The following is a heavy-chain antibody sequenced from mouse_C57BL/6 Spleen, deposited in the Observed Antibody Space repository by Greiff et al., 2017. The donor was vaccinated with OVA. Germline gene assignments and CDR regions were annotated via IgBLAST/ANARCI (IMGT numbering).Heavy chain of an antibody. CDR2: IYPGSGST. D-gene: IGHD1-2*01. CDR3: ARGGGITTEYYFDY. Sequence: QVQLQQPGAELVKPGASVKMSCKASGYPFTSYWITWVKQRPGQGLEWIGDIYPGSGSTNYNEKFKSKATLTVDTSSSTAYMQLSSLTSEDSAVYYCARGGGITTEYYFDYWGQGTTLTVSS. CDR1: GYPFTSYW. J-gene: IGHJ2*01. V-gene: IGHV1-55*01.